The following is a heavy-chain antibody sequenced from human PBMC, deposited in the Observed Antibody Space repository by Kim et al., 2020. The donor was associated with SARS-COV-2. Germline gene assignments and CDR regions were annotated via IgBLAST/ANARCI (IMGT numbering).Heavy chain of an antibody. D-gene: IGHD3-16*01. CDR2: IYYSGST. Sequence: SETLSLTCTVSGGSISSGGYYWSWIRQHPGKGLEWIGYIYYSGSTYYNPSLKSRVTISVDTSKNQFSLKLSSVTAADTAVYYCARDPLTNPVRLGYYYNYGMVVWGQETAVTVSS. CDR1: GGSISSGGYY. CDR3: ARDPLTNPVRLGYYYNYGMVV. J-gene: IGHJ6*02. V-gene: IGHV4-31*03.